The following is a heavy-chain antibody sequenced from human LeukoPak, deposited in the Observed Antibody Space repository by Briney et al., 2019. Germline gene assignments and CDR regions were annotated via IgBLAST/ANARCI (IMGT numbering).Heavy chain of an antibody. CDR1: GFTVSDNY. CDR3: ARAGYYGLNAFDI. Sequence: GGSLRLSCAASGFTVSDNYMTWVRQAPGKGLEWVSVIYSGGGTYYADSVKGRFTISRDNSKNTLYLQMNSLRAEDTAVYCCARAGYYGLNAFDIWGQGTRVTVSS. J-gene: IGHJ3*02. V-gene: IGHV3-53*01. CDR2: IYSGGGT. D-gene: IGHD1-26*01.